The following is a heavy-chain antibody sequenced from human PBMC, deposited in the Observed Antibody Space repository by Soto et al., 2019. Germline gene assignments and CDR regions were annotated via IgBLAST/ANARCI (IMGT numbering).Heavy chain of an antibody. J-gene: IGHJ6*02. CDR3: ARGVGSYGSGSYNYYYYYYGMDV. V-gene: IGHV4-34*01. CDR2: INHSGST. CDR1: GGSFSGYY. Sequence: KTSETLSLTCAVYGGSFSGYYWSWIRQPPGKGLEWIGEINHSGSTNYNPSLKSRVTISVDTSKNQFSLKLSSVTAADTAVYYCARGVGSYGSGSYNYYYYYYGMDVWGQGTTVTVSS. D-gene: IGHD3-10*01.